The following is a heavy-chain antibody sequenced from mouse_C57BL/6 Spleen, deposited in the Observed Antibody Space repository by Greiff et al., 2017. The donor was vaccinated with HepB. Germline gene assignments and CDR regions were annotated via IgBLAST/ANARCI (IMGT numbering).Heavy chain of an antibody. CDR2: INPGSGGT. CDR1: GYAFTNYL. D-gene: IGHD1-1*01. J-gene: IGHJ4*01. CDR3: ARGTTVVATRVYYAMDY. V-gene: IGHV1-54*01. Sequence: VQLQQSGAELVRPGTSVKVSCKASGYAFTNYLIEWVKQRPGQGLEWIGVINPGSGGTNYNEKFKGKATLTADKSSSTAYMQLSSLTSEDSAVYFCARGTTVVATRVYYAMDYWGQGTSVTVSS.